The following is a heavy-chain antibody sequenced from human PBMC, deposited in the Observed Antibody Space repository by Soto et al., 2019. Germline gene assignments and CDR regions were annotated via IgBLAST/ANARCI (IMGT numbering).Heavy chain of an antibody. J-gene: IGHJ4*02. Sequence: GASVEVSCKASGGPFSSYAIRWVRQGPGQGLEWMGGIIPIFGTANYAQKFQGRVTITADESTSTAYMELSSLRSEDTAVYYCARIRLNRDGYNLFDYWGQGTLVTVSS. CDR2: IIPIFGTA. V-gene: IGHV1-69*13. CDR1: GGPFSSYA. CDR3: ARIRLNRDGYNLFDY. D-gene: IGHD5-12*01.